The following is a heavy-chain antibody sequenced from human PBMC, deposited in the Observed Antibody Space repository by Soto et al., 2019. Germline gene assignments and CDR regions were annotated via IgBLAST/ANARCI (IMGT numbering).Heavy chain of an antibody. Sequence: SETLSLTCIVSGGAISRSNNYWAWVRQTPGKGLEWIGNIYYSGSTNYKPSLKSRVTISVDTSKNQFSLKLSSVTAADTAVYYCARVGLLPYSGYDFWGQGTLVTVSS. CDR3: ARVGLLPYSGYDF. V-gene: IGHV4-39*07. CDR1: GGAISRSNNY. J-gene: IGHJ4*02. D-gene: IGHD5-12*01. CDR2: IYYSGST.